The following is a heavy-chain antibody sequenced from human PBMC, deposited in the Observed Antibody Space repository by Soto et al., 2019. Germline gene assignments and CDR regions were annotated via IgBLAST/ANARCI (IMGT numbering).Heavy chain of an antibody. V-gene: IGHV3-23*01. D-gene: IGHD1-1*01. Sequence: EVQLLESGGGLVQPGGPLRLSCAASGFTFSTWAMTWVRQPPGKGLESVSTIINSGSTTYYADSVKGRFTISRDNSKNTLYLQMNSLRAEDTAIYYCAKRAGVRMNNWFFDYWGQGILVTVSS. CDR3: AKRAGVRMNNWFFDY. CDR2: IINSGSTT. J-gene: IGHJ4*02. CDR1: GFTFSTWA.